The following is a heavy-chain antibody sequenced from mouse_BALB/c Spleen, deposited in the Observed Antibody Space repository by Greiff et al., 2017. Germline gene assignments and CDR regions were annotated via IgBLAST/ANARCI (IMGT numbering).Heavy chain of an antibody. V-gene: IGHV1-80*01. J-gene: IGHJ2*01. CDR2: IYPGDGDT. CDR3: ARGPITTVVSFDY. Sequence: QVQLKESGAELVRPGSSVKISCKASGYAFSSYWMNWVKQRPGQGLEWIGQIYPGDGDTNYNGKFKGKATLTADKSSSTAYMQLSSLTSEDSAVYFCARGPITTVVSFDYWGQGTTLTVSS. CDR1: GYAFSSYW. D-gene: IGHD1-1*01.